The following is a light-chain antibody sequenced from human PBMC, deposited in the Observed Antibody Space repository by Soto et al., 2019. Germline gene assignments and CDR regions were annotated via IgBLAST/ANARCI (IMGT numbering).Light chain of an antibody. CDR2: ANS. J-gene: IGLJ1*01. V-gene: IGLV1-40*01. Sequence: QPVLTQPPSVSGAPDQRVTISCTGSSSNIGAGHAVHWYQHLPGTVPKLLIYANSSRPSGVPDRFSGSRSGTSASLAITGLQADDEADYYCQSYDSSLSGYVFGTGTKVTVL. CDR3: QSYDSSLSGYV. CDR1: SSNIGAGHA.